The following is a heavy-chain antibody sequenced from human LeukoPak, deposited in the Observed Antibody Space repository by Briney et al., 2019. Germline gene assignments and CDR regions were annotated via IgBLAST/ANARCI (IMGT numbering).Heavy chain of an antibody. V-gene: IGHV3-74*01. CDR3: ARSVTATYNWFDP. CDR2: INSDGKST. CDR1: GFIFSSHW. D-gene: IGHD2-21*02. J-gene: IGHJ5*02. Sequence: PGGSLRLSCAASGFIFSSHWMHWVRQAPGKGLVWVSHINSDGKSTNYADSVKGRFTISRDNSKNTLYLQMNSLRAEDTAVYYCARSVTATYNWFDPWGQGTLVTVSS.